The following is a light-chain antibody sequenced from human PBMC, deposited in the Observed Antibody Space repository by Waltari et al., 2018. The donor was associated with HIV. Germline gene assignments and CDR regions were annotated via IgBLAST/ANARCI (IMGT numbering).Light chain of an antibody. CDR1: QSVLHTSNNKNF. CDR3: QQYHVTPPT. J-gene: IGKJ1*01. CDR2: WAS. Sequence: VMTQSPDSLVVSLGARATIKCKSSQSVLHTSNNKNFLAWYQQKSGQAPKLLIYWASTRESGVPARFSGSGSGTNFTLTINNLQSEDVAVYYCQQYHVTPPTFGQGT. V-gene: IGKV4-1*01.